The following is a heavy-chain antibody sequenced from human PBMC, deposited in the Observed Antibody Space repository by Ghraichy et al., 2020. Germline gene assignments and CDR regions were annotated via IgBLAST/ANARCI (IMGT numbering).Heavy chain of an antibody. CDR3: ARRRGSSSWYYYYYGMDV. J-gene: IGHJ6*02. CDR1: GYTFTGYY. V-gene: IGHV1-2*02. CDR2: INPNSGGT. Sequence: ASVKVSCKASGYTFTGYYMHWVRQAPGQGLEWMGWINPNSGGTNYAQKFQGRVTMTRDTSISTAYMELSRLRSDDTAVYYCARRRGSSSWYYYYYGMDVWGQGTTVTVSS. D-gene: IGHD6-13*01.